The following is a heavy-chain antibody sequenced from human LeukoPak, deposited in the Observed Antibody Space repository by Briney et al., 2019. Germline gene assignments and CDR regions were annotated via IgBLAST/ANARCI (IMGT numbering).Heavy chain of an antibody. CDR1: GFTFSSYA. J-gene: IGHJ3*02. Sequence: GGSLRLSCAASGFTFSSYAMHWVRQAPGKGLEYVSAISSNGGSTYYANSVKGRFTISRDNSKNTLYLQMGSLRAEDMAAYYCARAYSSSSTDAFDIWGQGTMVTVSS. D-gene: IGHD6-6*01. V-gene: IGHV3-64*01. CDR3: ARAYSSSSTDAFDI. CDR2: ISSNGGST.